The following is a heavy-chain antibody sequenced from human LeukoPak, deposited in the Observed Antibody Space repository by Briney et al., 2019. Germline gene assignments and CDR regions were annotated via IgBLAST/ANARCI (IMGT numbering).Heavy chain of an antibody. V-gene: IGHV3-21*01. CDR1: GFTFSIYT. CDR2: VSSSTSYI. D-gene: IGHD3-10*01. J-gene: IGHJ4*02. CDR3: ARVGSITMVRGVIRSFYFDY. Sequence: GGSLRLSCAASGFTFSIYTMNWVRQAPGKGLEWVSSVSSSTSYIYYADSVKGRFTISRDNAKNSLYLQMNSLRAEDTAVYYCARVGSITMVRGVIRSFYFDYWGQGTLVTVSS.